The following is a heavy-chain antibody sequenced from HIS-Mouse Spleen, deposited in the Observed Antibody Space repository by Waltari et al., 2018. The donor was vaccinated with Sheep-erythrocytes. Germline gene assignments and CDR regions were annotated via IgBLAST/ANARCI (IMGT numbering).Heavy chain of an antibody. J-gene: IGHJ4*02. CDR1: GFTFSSYW. CDR2: INSDGSST. Sequence: EVQLVESGGGLVQPGGSLRLSCAASGFTFSSYWMHWVRQAPGKGLVWVSSINSDGSSTRYADSVKGRFTISRDNAKNTLYLQMNSLRAEDTAVYYCARVLVGSGWYYFDYWGQGTLVTVSS. D-gene: IGHD6-19*01. CDR3: ARVLVGSGWYYFDY. V-gene: IGHV3-74*01.